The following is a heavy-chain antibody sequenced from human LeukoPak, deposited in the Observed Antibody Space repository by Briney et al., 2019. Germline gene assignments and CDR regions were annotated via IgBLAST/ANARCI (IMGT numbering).Heavy chain of an antibody. Sequence: PGGSLRLSCAASGFTFSSYAMSWVRQAPGKGLEWVSSISSGGGSTYYGDSVKGRFTISRDNSKNTLYLQMYSLGAEDTAVYYCARLPVAINGYFDPWGQGTLVTVSS. V-gene: IGHV3-23*01. CDR2: ISSGGGST. D-gene: IGHD2-2*01. J-gene: IGHJ5*02. CDR3: ARLPVAINGYFDP. CDR1: GFTFSSYA.